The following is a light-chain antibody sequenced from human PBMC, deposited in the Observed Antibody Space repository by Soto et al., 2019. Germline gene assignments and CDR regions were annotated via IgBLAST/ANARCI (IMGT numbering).Light chain of an antibody. CDR1: QSINGW. J-gene: IGKJ4*01. CDR2: QVS. V-gene: IGKV1-5*01. CDR3: QQYSSY. Sequence: DIQMTQSPSTLSASVGDRVTITCRASQSINGWLAWYQQKPGKAPKVLISQVSNLESGVPSRFSGSGSGTEFTLTITSLQPDDSATYYCQQYSSYFGGGTKVDIK.